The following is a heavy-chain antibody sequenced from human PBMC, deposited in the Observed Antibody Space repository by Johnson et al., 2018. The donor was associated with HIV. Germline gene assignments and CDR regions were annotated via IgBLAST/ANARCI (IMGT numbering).Heavy chain of an antibody. Sequence: VQLVESGGGLVQPGRSLRLSCAASGFTFDDYAMHWVRQAPGKGLEWVSCLNWNGGSTGYADSVKGRFTISRDTAKNSLYLQMNSLRAEDTAVFYCARAIVVDDDAFDIWGQGTMVTVSS. J-gene: IGHJ3*02. CDR3: ARAIVVDDDAFDI. D-gene: IGHD3-22*01. CDR2: LNWNGGST. CDR1: GFTFDDYA. V-gene: IGHV3-9*01.